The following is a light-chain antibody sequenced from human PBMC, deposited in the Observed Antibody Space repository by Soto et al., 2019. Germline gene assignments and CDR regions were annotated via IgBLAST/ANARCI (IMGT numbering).Light chain of an antibody. CDR2: ATY. CDR1: QGVKKY. CDR3: QQYDTFPRT. V-gene: IGKV1-16*02. Sequence: DIQMTQSPSSLSASVGDRVTITCRASQGVKKYVAWFQQRPGRAPKSLIYATYSLQSGVPSHFSASGSGTEFTLTISSLQPEDCATYYCQQYDTFPRTFGQGTKVEI. J-gene: IGKJ1*01.